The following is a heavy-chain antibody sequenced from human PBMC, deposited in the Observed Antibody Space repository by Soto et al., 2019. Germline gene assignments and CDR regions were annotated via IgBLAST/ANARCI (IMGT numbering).Heavy chain of an antibody. Sequence: EVQLLESGGGLVQPGGSLRLSCAASGFTFSSYAMSWVRQAPGKGLEWVSAISGSGGSTYYADSVKGRFTISRDNSKKSLYLQMNSLRAQDTAVYYCAYSSTPFDYWCQGTLVTVSS. J-gene: IGHJ4*02. CDR2: ISGSGGST. CDR3: AYSSTPFDY. CDR1: GFTFSSYA. D-gene: IGHD6-13*01. V-gene: IGHV3-23*01.